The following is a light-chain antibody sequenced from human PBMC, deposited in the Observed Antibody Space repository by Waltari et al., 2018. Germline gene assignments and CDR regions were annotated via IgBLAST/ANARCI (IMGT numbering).Light chain of an antibody. Sequence: QSALTQPASVSGSPGQSIPISSTGTSSDIGSYNLVSWYQQYPGKAPKLMIYEGIKRPSGVSNRFSGSKSGNTASLTISGLQAEDEADYYCCSYAGSHVVFGGGTKLTVL. CDR2: EGI. CDR3: CSYAGSHVV. J-gene: IGLJ2*01. CDR1: SSDIGSYNL. V-gene: IGLV2-23*01.